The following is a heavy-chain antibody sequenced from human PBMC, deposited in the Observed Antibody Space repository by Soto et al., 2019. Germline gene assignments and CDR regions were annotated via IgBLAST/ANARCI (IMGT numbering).Heavy chain of an antibody. D-gene: IGHD3-10*01. V-gene: IGHV3-30*01. J-gene: IGHJ4*02. CDR3: AREVLWSRYFDY. Sequence: DSVKGRFTISRDNSQNTLDLQMNSLRPEDTGVYYCAREVLWSRYFDYCGQGTLVTVSS.